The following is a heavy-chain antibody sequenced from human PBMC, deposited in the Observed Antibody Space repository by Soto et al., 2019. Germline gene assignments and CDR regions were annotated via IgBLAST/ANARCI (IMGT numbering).Heavy chain of an antibody. Sequence: QVQLVQSGAEVKKPGASVRVSCKASGYTFTSYHIAWVRQAPGQGLEWMGSVSGYDGDTNYAQSFQGRVTMTTDPTTNAAYMELRSLRSDDTAMYFWAKAVIGATIPGRGTTFDWRGQGTLVTVSS. CDR1: GYTFTSYH. V-gene: IGHV1-18*01. J-gene: IGHJ4*02. D-gene: IGHD5-12*01. CDR2: VSGYDGDT. CDR3: AKAVIGATIPGRGTTFDW.